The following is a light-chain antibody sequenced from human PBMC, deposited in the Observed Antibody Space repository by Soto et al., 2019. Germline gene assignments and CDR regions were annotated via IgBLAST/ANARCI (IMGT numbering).Light chain of an antibody. J-gene: IGKJ5*01. V-gene: IGKV3-20*01. CDR3: QQYGSSPPIT. CDR1: QSVSSF. CDR2: DAS. Sequence: EIMLTQSPAILSFSPGERANLSRRASQSVSSFLAWYQQRPCQAPRLLIYDASNRATGIPAKFSGSGSGTDFTLTISRLEPEDFAVYYCQQYGSSPPITFGQGTRLEIK.